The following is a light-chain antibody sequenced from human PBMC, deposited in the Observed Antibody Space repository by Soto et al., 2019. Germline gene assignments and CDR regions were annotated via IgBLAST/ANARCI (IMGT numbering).Light chain of an antibody. Sequence: EIVWTHSPGTLSLSPGERATLSCRASQRVTGNYVAWHQQKPGQAPRLLIYEADTRATGISDRFSAGGSGTDFTLTISRLEPEDFALYYCQQYGSPPHTFGGGTQVEIK. V-gene: IGKV3-20*01. CDR3: QQYGSPPHT. CDR1: QRVTGNY. CDR2: EAD. J-gene: IGKJ4*01.